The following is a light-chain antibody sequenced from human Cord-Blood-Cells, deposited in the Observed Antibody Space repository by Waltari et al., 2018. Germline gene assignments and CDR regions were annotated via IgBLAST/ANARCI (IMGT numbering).Light chain of an antibody. J-gene: IGKJ1*01. CDR2: VAS. CDR1: QSVSSN. V-gene: IGKV3-15*01. CDR3: QQYNNWPPVT. Sequence: EIVMTQSPATLSVSPGERATLSCRASQSVSSNLAWYQQKPGQAPRLLIYVASTRATGIPARFSGSWSGTEFTLTISSLQSEDFAVYYCQQYNNWPPVTFGQGTKVEIK.